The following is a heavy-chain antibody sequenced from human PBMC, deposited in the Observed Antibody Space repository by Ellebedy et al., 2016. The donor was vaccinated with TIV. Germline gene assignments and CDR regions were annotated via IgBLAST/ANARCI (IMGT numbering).Heavy chain of an antibody. CDR1: GGTFSSYA. CDR2: IIPIFGTA. D-gene: IGHD5-24*01. CDR3: AMWDGRVEMATMKEVRAFDI. J-gene: IGHJ3*02. Sequence: AASVKVSCKASGGTFSSYAISWVRQAPGQGLEWMGGIIPIFGTANYAQKFQGRVTITADESTSTAYMELSSLRSEDTAVYYCAMWDGRVEMATMKEVRAFDIWGQGTMVTVSS. V-gene: IGHV1-69*13.